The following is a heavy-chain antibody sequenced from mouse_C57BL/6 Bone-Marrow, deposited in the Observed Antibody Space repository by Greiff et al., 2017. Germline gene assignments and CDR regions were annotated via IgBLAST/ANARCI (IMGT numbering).Heavy chain of an antibody. CDR1: GYTFTSYG. Sequence: EVQLQQSGAELVRPGSSVKMSCKTSGYTFTSYGIHWVKQRPGQGLEWIGYIYLGNGYTEYNEKFKGKATLTSDTSSSTAYMQLSSLTSEDSAIYCCARGDHYYGSRYYAMGYWGQGTSGTVS. J-gene: IGHJ4*01. CDR3: ARGDHYYGSRYYAMGY. D-gene: IGHD1-1*01. V-gene: IGHV1-58*01. CDR2: IYLGNGYT.